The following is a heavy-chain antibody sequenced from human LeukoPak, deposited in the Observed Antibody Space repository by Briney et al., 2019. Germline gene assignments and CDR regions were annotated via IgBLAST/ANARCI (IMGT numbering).Heavy chain of an antibody. V-gene: IGHV1-18*01. Sequence: ASVKVSCKASGYTFTGNGITWVRQAPGQGLEWMGWISGYNGNTVYAQMFQGRVTMTTDTSTSTAYMELRSLRSDDTAVYYCARLGYCSGTSCYAEGLDYWGQGTLVTVSS. CDR3: ARLGYCSGTSCYAEGLDY. CDR2: ISGYNGNT. J-gene: IGHJ4*02. D-gene: IGHD2-2*01. CDR1: GYTFTGNG.